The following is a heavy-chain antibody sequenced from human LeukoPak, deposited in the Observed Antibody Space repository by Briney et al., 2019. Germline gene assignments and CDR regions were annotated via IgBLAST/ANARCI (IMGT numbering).Heavy chain of an antibody. CDR2: ISSSGSTI. V-gene: IGHV3-48*03. CDR3: ARGPQGGFDSSGYSPPPRYFDY. D-gene: IGHD3-22*01. J-gene: IGHJ4*02. Sequence: GGSLRLSCAASGFTFSSYEMNWVRQAPGKGLEWVSYISSSGSTIYYADSVKGRFTISRDNAKNSLYLQMNSLRAEDTAVYYCARGPQGGFDSSGYSPPPRYFDYWGQGTLVTVSS. CDR1: GFTFSSYE.